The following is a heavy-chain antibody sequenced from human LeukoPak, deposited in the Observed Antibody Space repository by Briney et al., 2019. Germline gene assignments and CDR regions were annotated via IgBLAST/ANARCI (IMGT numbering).Heavy chain of an antibody. V-gene: IGHV4-38-2*02. CDR3: ARGFPPRRNYDSSGYYSYHFDH. J-gene: IGHJ4*02. Sequence: PSETLSLTCTVSGYSISSGYYWGWIRQPPGKGLECIGTMYHSGSTFYNPSLKSRVTISVDTSKNQFSLKLTSMTAADTAVYYCARGFPPRRNYDSSGYYSYHFDHWGQGTLVTVSS. CDR1: GYSISSGYY. D-gene: IGHD3-22*01. CDR2: MYHSGST.